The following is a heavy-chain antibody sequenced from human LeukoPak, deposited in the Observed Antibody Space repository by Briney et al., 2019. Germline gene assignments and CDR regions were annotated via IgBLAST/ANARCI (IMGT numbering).Heavy chain of an antibody. V-gene: IGHV4-39*01. D-gene: IGHD2-2*01. CDR1: GCSISSSSYY. J-gene: IGHJ4*02. CDR3: ASQIVVVPAAIDY. CDR2: IYYSGST. Sequence: SETLSLTCTVSGCSISSSSYYWGWIRQPPGKGLEWIGSIYYSGSTYYNPSLKSRVTISVDTSKNQFSLKLSSVTAADTAVYYCASQIVVVPAAIDYWGQGTLVTVSS.